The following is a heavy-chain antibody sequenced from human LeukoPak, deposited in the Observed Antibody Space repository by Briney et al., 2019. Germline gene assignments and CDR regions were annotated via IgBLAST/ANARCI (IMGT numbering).Heavy chain of an antibody. D-gene: IGHD6-19*01. CDR1: GGSISSYY. V-gene: IGHV4-59*08. Sequence: KPSETLSLTCTVSGGSISSYYWSWIRQPPGKRLEWIGYIYYSGSTNYNPSLKSRVTISVDTSKNQFSLKLSSVTAADTAVYYCARGDRGYSSGWAAYYYYYMDVWGKGTTVTISS. CDR3: ARGDRGYSSGWAAYYYYYMDV. J-gene: IGHJ6*03. CDR2: IYYSGST.